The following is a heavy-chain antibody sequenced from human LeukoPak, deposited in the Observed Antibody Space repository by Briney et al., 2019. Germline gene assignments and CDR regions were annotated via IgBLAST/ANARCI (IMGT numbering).Heavy chain of an antibody. D-gene: IGHD6-13*01. CDR3: AGSLAAAGNNWFDP. CDR2: IIPILGIA. Sequence: GASVKVSCKASGGTFSSYAISWVRQAPGQGLEWMGRIIPILGIANYAQKFQGRVTITADKSTSTAYMELSSLRSEDTAVYYCAGSLAAAGNNWFDPWGQGTLVTVSS. V-gene: IGHV1-69*04. J-gene: IGHJ5*02. CDR1: GGTFSSYA.